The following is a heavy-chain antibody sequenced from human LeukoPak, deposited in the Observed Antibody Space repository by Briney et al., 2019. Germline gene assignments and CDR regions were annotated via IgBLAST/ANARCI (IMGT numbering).Heavy chain of an antibody. J-gene: IGHJ5*02. D-gene: IGHD2-15*01. V-gene: IGHV3-7*01. Sequence: GGSLRLSCAASGFTFNHYWMSWVRQAPGKGLEWLANIKQDGSQIYYVDSVKGRFTTSRDNAKYSLYLQMNTLRAEDTAVYSCARGADGVSSNSRGWFDPWGQGTLVTVSS. CDR1: GFTFNHYW. CDR3: ARGADGVSSNSRGWFDP. CDR2: IKQDGSQI.